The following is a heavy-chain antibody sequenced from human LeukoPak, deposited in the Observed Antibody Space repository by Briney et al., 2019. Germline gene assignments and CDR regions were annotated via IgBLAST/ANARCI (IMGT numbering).Heavy chain of an antibody. D-gene: IGHD3-9*01. V-gene: IGHV1-18*01. J-gene: IGHJ5*02. CDR3: ARSELRYFDWLLVNNWFDP. CDR1: GYTFTSYG. Sequence: ASVKVSCKASGYTFTSYGISWVRQAPGQGLEWMGWISAYNGNTNYAQKLQGRVTMTTDTSTSTAYMELRSLRSDDTAVYYCARSELRYFDWLLVNNWFDPWGQGTLVTVSS. CDR2: ISAYNGNT.